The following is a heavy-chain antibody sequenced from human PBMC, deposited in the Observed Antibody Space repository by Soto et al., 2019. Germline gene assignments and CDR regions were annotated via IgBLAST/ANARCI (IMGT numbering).Heavy chain of an antibody. V-gene: IGHV2-5*02. CDR2: LYWDDDE. Sequence: QITLKESGPTLVKSTQTLTLTCTFSGFSLTTDGEGVGWVRQSPGEALEWLALLYWDDDERYSPSLKTRLTISKYISRSRVILGRTSMEPVDTGTYFCARPRNPMTEDAHVGDFASWGQGT. D-gene: IGHD1-26*01. CDR3: ARPRNPMTEDAHVGDFAS. CDR1: GFSLTTDGEG. J-gene: IGHJ4*02.